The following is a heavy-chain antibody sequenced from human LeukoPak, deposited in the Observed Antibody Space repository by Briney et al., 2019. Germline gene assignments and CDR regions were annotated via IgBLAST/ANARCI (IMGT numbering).Heavy chain of an antibody. CDR1: GGSISGYY. CDR2: IHYSGRA. J-gene: IGHJ6*02. V-gene: IGHV4-59*01. D-gene: IGHD3-16*01. Sequence: SETLSLTCTVSGGSISGYYWTWVRQPPGKGLEWIGQIHYSGRADYNPSLRSRITISVDTSKNQMSLKLTSVTAADTAIYYCARFGVDYDMGVWGQGTTVTVSS. CDR3: ARFGVDYDMGV.